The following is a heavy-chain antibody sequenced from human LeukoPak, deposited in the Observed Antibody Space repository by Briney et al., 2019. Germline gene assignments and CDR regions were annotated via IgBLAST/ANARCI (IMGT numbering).Heavy chain of an antibody. CDR3: ARGKTGYSSSWYYFREGGGFDY. V-gene: IGHV4-39*07. CDR1: GGSISSSSYY. CDR2: IYYSGST. J-gene: IGHJ4*02. Sequence: PSETLSLTCTVSGGSISSSSYYWGWIRQPPGKGLEWIGSIYYSGSTYYNPSLKSRVTISVDTSKNQFSLKLSSVTAADTAVYYCARGKTGYSSSWYYFREGGGFDYWGQGTLVTVSS. D-gene: IGHD6-13*01.